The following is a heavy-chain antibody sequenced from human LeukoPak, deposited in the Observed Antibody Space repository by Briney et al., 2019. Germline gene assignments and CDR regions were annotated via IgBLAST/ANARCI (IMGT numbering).Heavy chain of an antibody. J-gene: IGHJ1*01. CDR2: IIPMLGIT. CDR3: ARSRNWLSEY. D-gene: IGHD3-22*01. CDR1: GDTFNNYY. Sequence: GASVKVSCKASGDTFNNYYFTWVRQAPGQGLEWMGRIIPMLGITTYAQRFQGRVTITADRSTSTAYMELSSLRSEDTAVYYCARSRNWLSEYWGQGTLVTVSS. V-gene: IGHV1-69*02.